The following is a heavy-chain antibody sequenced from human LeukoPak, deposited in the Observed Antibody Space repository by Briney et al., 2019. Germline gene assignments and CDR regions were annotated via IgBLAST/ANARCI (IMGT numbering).Heavy chain of an antibody. CDR1: GDSVSSNSAA. CDR3: AREIELWVDGYKEDAFDI. J-gene: IGHJ3*02. V-gene: IGHV6-1*01. Sequence: RSQTLSLTCAISGDSVSSNSAAWNWIRQSPSRGLEWLGRTYYRSKWYNDYAVSVKSRITINPDTSKNQFSLQLNSVTPEDTAVYYCAREIELWVDGYKEDAFDIWGQGTMVTVSS. D-gene: IGHD5-24*01. CDR2: TYYRSKWYN.